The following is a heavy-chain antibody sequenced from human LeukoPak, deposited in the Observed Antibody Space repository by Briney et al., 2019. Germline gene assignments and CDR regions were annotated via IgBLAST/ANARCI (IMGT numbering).Heavy chain of an antibody. CDR2: IIPIFGTA. J-gene: IGHJ6*03. CDR3: ARAPLIPAANYYYYYMDV. CDR1: GGTFSSYA. V-gene: IGHV1-69*05. D-gene: IGHD2-2*01. Sequence: EASVKVSCKASGGTFSSYAISWVRQAPGQGLEWMGGIIPIFGTANYAQKFQGRVTITTDESTSTAYMELSSLRSEDTAVYYCARAPLIPAANYYYYYMDVWGKGTTVTVSS.